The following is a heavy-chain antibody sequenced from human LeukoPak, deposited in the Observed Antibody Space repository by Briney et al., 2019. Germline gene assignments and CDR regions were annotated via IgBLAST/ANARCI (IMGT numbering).Heavy chain of an antibody. CDR3: ARSDVLLWFGELYPWFDP. CDR1: GGTFSSYA. Sequence: ASVKVSCKASGGTFSSYAISWVRQAPGQGLEWMGGIIPIFGTANYAQKFQGRVTITADESTSTAYMELSSLRSEDTAVYYCARSDVLLWFGELYPWFDPWGQGTLVTVSS. CDR2: IIPIFGTA. J-gene: IGHJ5*02. V-gene: IGHV1-69*13. D-gene: IGHD3-10*01.